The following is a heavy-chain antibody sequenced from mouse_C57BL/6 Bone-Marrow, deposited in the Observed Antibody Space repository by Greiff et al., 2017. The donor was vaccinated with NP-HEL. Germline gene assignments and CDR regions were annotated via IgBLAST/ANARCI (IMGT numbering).Heavy chain of an antibody. CDR3: TLITTVVAPYAMDY. CDR1: GFNIKDDY. CDR2: IDPENGDT. Sequence: VQLKESGAELVRPGASVKLSCTASGFNIKDDYMHWVKQRPEQGLEWIGWIDPENGDTEYASKFQGKATITADTSSNTAYLQLSSLTSEDTAVYYCTLITTVVAPYAMDYWGRGTSVTVSS. V-gene: IGHV14-4*01. D-gene: IGHD1-1*01. J-gene: IGHJ4*01.